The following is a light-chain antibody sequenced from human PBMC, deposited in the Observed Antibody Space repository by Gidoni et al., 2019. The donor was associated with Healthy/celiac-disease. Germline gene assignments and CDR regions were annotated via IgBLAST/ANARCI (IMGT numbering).Light chain of an antibody. CDR1: SLRSYY. V-gene: IGLV3-19*01. CDR3: NSRDSSGNHLSV. CDR2: GKN. J-gene: IGLJ1*01. Sequence: SSDLTQDPAVSVALGQTVRITCQGDSLRSYYASWYQQKPGQAPVLVIYGKNNRPSGIPDRFSGSSSGNTASLTITGAQAEDEADYYCNSRDSSGNHLSVFGTGTKVTVL.